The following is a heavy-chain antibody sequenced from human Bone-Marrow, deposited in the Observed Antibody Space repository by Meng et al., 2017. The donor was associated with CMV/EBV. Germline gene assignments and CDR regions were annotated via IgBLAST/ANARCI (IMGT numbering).Heavy chain of an antibody. Sequence: GGSLRLSCAASGFTFSNAWMNWVRQAPGKGLEWVGRLKSKLDGGTTDYASPVRGRFIISTDASKRTLYLQINTLKAEDTAVYFCTIETPYYDSTGYSFDYWGQGTRVTVSS. CDR1: GFTFSNAW. V-gene: IGHV3-15*01. CDR2: LKSKLDGGTT. D-gene: IGHD3-22*01. CDR3: TIETPYYDSTGYSFDY. J-gene: IGHJ4*02.